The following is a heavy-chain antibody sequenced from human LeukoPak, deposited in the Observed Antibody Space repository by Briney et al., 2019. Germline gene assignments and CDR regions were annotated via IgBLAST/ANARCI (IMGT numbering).Heavy chain of an antibody. CDR1: GGSISSYY. Sequence: SETLSLTCTVSGGSISSYYWSWIRQPPGKGLEWIGYIYYSGSTNYNPSLKSRVTISVDTSKNQFSLKLSSVTAADTAVYYCARVSSYCSGGSCYFLAFDIWGQGTMVTVSS. CDR2: IYYSGST. V-gene: IGHV4-59*01. D-gene: IGHD2-15*01. CDR3: ARVSSYCSGGSCYFLAFDI. J-gene: IGHJ3*02.